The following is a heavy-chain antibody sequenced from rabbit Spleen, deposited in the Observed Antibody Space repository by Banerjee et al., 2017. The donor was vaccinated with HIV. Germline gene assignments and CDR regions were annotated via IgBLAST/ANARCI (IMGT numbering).Heavy chain of an antibody. J-gene: IGHJ3*01. CDR1: GVSFSLSSY. Sequence: QSLEESGGDLVKPGASLTLTCTASGVSFSLSSYMCWVRQAPGKGLEWIGCIYAGSSGSTYYASWAKGRSTFSKTSSTTVTLQMTSLTAADTATYFCARDLTGVIGWNFGWWGQGTLVTVS. CDR2: IYAGSSGST. CDR3: ARDLTGVIGWNFGW. D-gene: IGHD4-1*01. V-gene: IGHV1S40*01.